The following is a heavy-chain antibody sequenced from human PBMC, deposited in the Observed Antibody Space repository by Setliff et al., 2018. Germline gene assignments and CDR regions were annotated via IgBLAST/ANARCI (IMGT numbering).Heavy chain of an antibody. CDR2: IGGRGIST. V-gene: IGHV3-48*04. CDR1: GFTFGDFA. J-gene: IGHJ3*02. CDR3: ASAGHSGSWFPFDAFHI. D-gene: IGHD6-13*01. Sequence: GGSLRLSCAASGFTFGDFAMTWVRQAPGKGLEWVSGIGGRGISTSYADSVKGRFTISRDNAKNSLYLQMNSLRAEDTAVYYCASAGHSGSWFPFDAFHIWGQGTMVTVSS.